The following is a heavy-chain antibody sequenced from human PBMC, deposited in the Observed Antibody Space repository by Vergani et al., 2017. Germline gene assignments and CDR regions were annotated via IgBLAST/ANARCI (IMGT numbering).Heavy chain of an antibody. Sequence: QVQLQESGPGLVKPSETLSLTCTVSGGPISSYYWSRIRQPAGKGLEWIGRIYTSGSTNYNPSLKSRVTISVDMSKNQFSRRLSSVTAADTAIYYCARSLDGRFDPWGQGTLVTVSS. J-gene: IGHJ5*02. V-gene: IGHV4-4*07. CDR2: IYTSGST. CDR3: ARSLDGRFDP. CDR1: GGPISSYY. D-gene: IGHD1-1*01.